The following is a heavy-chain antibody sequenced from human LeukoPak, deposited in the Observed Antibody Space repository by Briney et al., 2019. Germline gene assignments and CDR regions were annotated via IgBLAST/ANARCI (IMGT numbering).Heavy chain of an antibody. V-gene: IGHV3-48*03. CDR1: GFTFSSYE. D-gene: IGHD6-13*01. J-gene: IGHJ5*02. CDR2: ISSSGSTI. Sequence: PGGSLRLSCAASGFTFSSYEMNCVRQAPGKGLEWGSYISSSGSTIYYADSVKGRFTISRDNAKNSLYLQMNSLRAEDTAVYYCARDIAAAGTGWFDPWGQGTLVTVSS. CDR3: ARDIAAAGTGWFDP.